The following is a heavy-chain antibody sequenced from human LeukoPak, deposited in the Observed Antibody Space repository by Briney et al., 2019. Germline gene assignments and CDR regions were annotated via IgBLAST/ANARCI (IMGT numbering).Heavy chain of an antibody. Sequence: PGGSVRLSCAASGLTLSDYYMTWIRQAPGKGLGWVSCISSSDSIIYSADSVKGRFTISRDNAKKSLYLQMNSLRAEDTAVYYCARERDAIDYWGQGTLVTVSS. V-gene: IGHV3-11*04. CDR3: ARERDAIDY. D-gene: IGHD5-24*01. J-gene: IGHJ4*02. CDR1: GLTLSDYY. CDR2: ISSSDSII.